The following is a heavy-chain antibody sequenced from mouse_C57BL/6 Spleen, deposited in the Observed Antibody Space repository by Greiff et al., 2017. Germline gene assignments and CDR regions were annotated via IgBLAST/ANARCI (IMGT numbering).Heavy chain of an antibody. V-gene: IGHV5-4*01. CDR2: ISDGGSYT. Sequence: EVQGVESGGGLVKPGGSLKLSCAASGFTFSSYAMSWVRQTPEKRLEWVATISDGGSYTYYPDNVKGRFTISRDNAKNNLYLQMSHLKSEDTAMYYCARAVAFYAMDYWGQGTSVTVSS. CDR1: GFTFSSYA. CDR3: ARAVAFYAMDY. J-gene: IGHJ4*01. D-gene: IGHD1-1*01.